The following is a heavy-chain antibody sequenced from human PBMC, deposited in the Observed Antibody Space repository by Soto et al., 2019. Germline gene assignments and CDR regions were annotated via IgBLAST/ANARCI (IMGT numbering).Heavy chain of an antibody. Sequence: PGGSLRLSCAASGFTFSSYGMHWVRQAPGKGLEWVAVIWYDGSNKYYADSVKGRFTISRDNSKNTLYLQMNSLRAEDTAVYYCARMSTVTILDYWGQGTLVTVSS. CDR3: ARMSTVTILDY. V-gene: IGHV3-33*01. J-gene: IGHJ4*02. CDR2: IWYDGSNK. D-gene: IGHD4-17*01. CDR1: GFTFSSYG.